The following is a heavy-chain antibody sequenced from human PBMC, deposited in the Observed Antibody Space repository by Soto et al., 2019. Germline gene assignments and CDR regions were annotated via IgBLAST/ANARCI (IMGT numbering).Heavy chain of an antibody. D-gene: IGHD1-26*01. Sequence: QAQLVQSGAEVKKPGASVKVSCKASGYTFTGYDINWVRQATGQGLEWMGWMNPNSGNTGYAQNCQGRVTMTGDHSITTAYMELSSLRDDDSAVYYCAGEKVGTTGIDFWGQGTLVTVSS. J-gene: IGHJ4*02. V-gene: IGHV1-8*01. CDR2: MNPNSGNT. CDR3: AGEKVGTTGIDF. CDR1: GYTFTGYD.